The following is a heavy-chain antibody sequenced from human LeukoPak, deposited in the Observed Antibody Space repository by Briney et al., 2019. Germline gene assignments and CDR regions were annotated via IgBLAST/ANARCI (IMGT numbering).Heavy chain of an antibody. V-gene: IGHV3-30*18. Sequence: GGSLRLSCAASRFSFSNYAMHWVRQDSGRGLEWLAVISHDGINTYYADSVKGRFTISRDNSKNTLYLQLNSLRAEDTAVYYCAKDTRQYSTSGEFDYWGQGTLVTVSS. D-gene: IGHD6-6*01. CDR3: AKDTRQYSTSGEFDY. CDR2: ISHDGINT. CDR1: RFSFSNYA. J-gene: IGHJ4*02.